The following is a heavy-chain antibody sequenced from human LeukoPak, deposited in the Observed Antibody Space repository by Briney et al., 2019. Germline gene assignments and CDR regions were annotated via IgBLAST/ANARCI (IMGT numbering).Heavy chain of an antibody. CDR2: IKKTGSET. Sequence: GGSLRLSCAASGFTFSHFWMSWVRQAPGKGLEWVAYIKKTGSETYYVDSVKGRFTISRDNAKNSLYLQMNSLRAEDTAVYYCARGLTFSSWFFDYWGQGTLVTVSS. J-gene: IGHJ4*02. CDR1: GFTFSHFW. D-gene: IGHD6-13*01. CDR3: ARGLTFSSWFFDY. V-gene: IGHV3-7*04.